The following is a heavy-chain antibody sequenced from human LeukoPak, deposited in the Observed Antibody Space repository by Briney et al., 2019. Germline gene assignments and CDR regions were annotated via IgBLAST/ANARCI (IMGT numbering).Heavy chain of an antibody. CDR1: GFTFCNVL. V-gene: IGHV3-15*04. D-gene: IGHD3-22*01. J-gene: IGHJ3*02. CDR2: IEGTTDVGAT. Sequence: GGCLSLSCAVSGFTFCNVLISWVGRAPGQEGGWEGGIEGTTDVGATDYAAPVKGRFTISRDDSKNTLYLQLNILKTRDRAWVYRTTDLATYSDDSSGYHDAFDIWGQGTMVTVSS. CDR3: TTDLATYSDDSSGYHDAFDI.